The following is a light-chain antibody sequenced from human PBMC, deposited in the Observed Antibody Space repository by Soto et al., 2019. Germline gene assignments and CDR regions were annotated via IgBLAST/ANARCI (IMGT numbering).Light chain of an antibody. V-gene: IGLV1-44*01. CDR3: GAWDDSLNGYV. CDR2: NNY. CDR1: SSNIGSNT. Sequence: QSVLTQPPSASGTPGQRVTISCSGSSSNIGSNTVNWYQQLPGTAPKLLIYNNYQRPSGVPDRFSGSKSGTSASLAISGLLSEDEADYYCGAWDDSLNGYVFGTGTKVTVL. J-gene: IGLJ1*01.